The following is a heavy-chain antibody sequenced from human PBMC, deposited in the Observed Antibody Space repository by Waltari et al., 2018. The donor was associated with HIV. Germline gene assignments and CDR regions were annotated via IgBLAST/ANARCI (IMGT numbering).Heavy chain of an antibody. CDR2: INAGNGNT. D-gene: IGHD2-8*01. CDR1: GYTFTSYA. CDR3: ARVNGVCYTCFDP. V-gene: IGHV1-3*01. Sequence: QVQLVQSGAEVKKPGASVKVSCKASGYTFTSYAMHWVRQAPGQRLEWMGWINAGNGNTKYSQKFQGRVTITRDTSASTAYMELSSLRSEDPAVYYCARVNGVCYTCFDPWGQGTLVTVSS. J-gene: IGHJ5*02.